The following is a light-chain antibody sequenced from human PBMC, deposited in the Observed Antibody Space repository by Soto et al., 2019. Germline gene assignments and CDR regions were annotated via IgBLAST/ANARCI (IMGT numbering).Light chain of an antibody. J-gene: IGLJ7*01. CDR2: EVS. Sequence: QSALTQPASVSGSPGQSITISCTGTSSDVGAYNYVSWYQQHPGKAPKLMIYEVSNRPSGVPDRFSGSKSGTSASLAISGLQSEDEADYYCAAWDDSLNGAVFGGGTQLTVL. V-gene: IGLV2-14*01. CDR1: SSDVGAYNY. CDR3: AAWDDSLNGAV.